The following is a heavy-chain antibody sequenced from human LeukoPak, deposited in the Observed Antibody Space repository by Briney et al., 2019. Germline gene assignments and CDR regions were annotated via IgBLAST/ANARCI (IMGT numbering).Heavy chain of an antibody. Sequence: KTSETLSLTCAVYGGSFSGYYWSWIRQPPGKGLEWIGEINHSGSTNYNPSLKSRVTISVDTSKNQFSLKLSSVTAADTAVYYCARLEDFWSGYYDYWGQGTLVTVSS. V-gene: IGHV4-34*01. CDR2: INHSGST. CDR3: ARLEDFWSGYYDY. J-gene: IGHJ4*02. D-gene: IGHD3-3*01. CDR1: GGSFSGYY.